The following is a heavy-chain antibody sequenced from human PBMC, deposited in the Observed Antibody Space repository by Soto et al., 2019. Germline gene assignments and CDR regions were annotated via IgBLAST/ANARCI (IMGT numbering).Heavy chain of an antibody. CDR1: GFTFTRSA. CDR3: AADPDYYYDSSGYYFTNPFDY. CDR2: IVVGGGNT. D-gene: IGHD3-22*01. V-gene: IGHV1-58*01. Sequence: KVSCKASGFTFTRSAVQWVRQARGQRLEWIGWIVVGGGNTNYAQKFQERATITRDMSTRTAYMELSSLRSEDTAVYYCAADPDYYYDSSGYYFTNPFDYWGQGTLVTVSS. J-gene: IGHJ4*02.